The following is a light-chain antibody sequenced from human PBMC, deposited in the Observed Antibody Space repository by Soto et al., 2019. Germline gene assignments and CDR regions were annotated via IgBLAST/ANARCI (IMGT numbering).Light chain of an antibody. V-gene: IGKV3-11*01. CDR3: QQYSNWPSLT. J-gene: IGKJ4*02. Sequence: EIVLTQSPATLSLSPGERATLSCRASQSVRSSLGWYKQRPGQAPRLLIYDASNTATGIPARFSGSGSGTDFTLTISSLEPEDFAVYYCQQYSNWPSLTFGGGTKVEIK. CDR2: DAS. CDR1: QSVRSS.